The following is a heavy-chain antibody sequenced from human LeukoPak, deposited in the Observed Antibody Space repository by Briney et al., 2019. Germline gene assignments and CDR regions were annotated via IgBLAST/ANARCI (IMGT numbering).Heavy chain of an antibody. J-gene: IGHJ5*02. D-gene: IGHD3-22*01. CDR1: GYTFTSYY. CDR2: INPNGCST. V-gene: IGHV1-46*01. Sequence: ASVKVSCKASGYTFTSYYMHWVRQAPGQGLEWMGIINPNGCSTSYAQKFQGRVTMTRDTSTSTVYMELSSLRSEDTAVYYCAREKTAYYYDSSGYYPRTHRWFDPWGQGTLVTVSS. CDR3: AREKTAYYYDSSGYYPRTHRWFDP.